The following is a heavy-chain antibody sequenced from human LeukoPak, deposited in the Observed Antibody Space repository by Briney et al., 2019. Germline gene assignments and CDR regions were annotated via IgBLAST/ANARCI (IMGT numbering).Heavy chain of an antibody. CDR3: AKDLEQWPHVGFDY. J-gene: IGHJ4*02. Sequence: GGSLRLSCAASGFTFSSYAMHWVRQAPGKGLEWVAVISYDGSNKYYADSVKGRFTISGDNSKNTLYLQMNSLRAEDTAVYYCAKDLEQWPHVGFDYWGQGTLVTVSS. CDR2: ISYDGSNK. CDR1: GFTFSSYA. D-gene: IGHD6-19*01. V-gene: IGHV3-30-3*01.